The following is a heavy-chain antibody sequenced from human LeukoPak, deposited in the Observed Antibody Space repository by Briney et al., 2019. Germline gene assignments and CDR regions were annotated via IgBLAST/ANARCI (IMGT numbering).Heavy chain of an antibody. CDR3: ISSSHRYCSGTNCPLDY. CDR1: GFTFGDYA. D-gene: IGHD2-2*01. Sequence: GGALRLSCSASGFTFGDYAMSWVRQAPGKGVEWVSFIRGKNYGGNTEYAASVTGRFPISRDDSKLIAYLQMNSLRIDDTGVYYCISSSHRYCSGTNCPLDYWGRGTQVTVSP. CDR2: IRGKNYGGNT. J-gene: IGHJ4*02. V-gene: IGHV3-49*04.